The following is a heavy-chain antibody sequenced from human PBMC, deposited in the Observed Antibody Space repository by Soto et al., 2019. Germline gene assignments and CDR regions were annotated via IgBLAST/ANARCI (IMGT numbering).Heavy chain of an antibody. D-gene: IGHD3-22*01. CDR1: GFTFTSSA. J-gene: IGHJ4*02. CDR3: AVIDDSSGYLFGEY. V-gene: IGHV1-58*01. CDR2: IVVGSGNT. Sequence: QMQLVQSGPEVKKPGTSVKVSCKASGFTFTSSAVQWVRQARGQRLEWIGWIVVGSGNTNYAQKFQERVTITRDMSTITAYMELRSLRSDDTAVYYCAVIDDSSGYLFGEYRGQGTLVTVSS.